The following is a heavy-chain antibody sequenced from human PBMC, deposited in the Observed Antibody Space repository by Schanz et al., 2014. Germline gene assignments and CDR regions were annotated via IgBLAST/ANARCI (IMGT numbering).Heavy chain of an antibody. J-gene: IGHJ3*02. CDR2: ISYSGST. V-gene: IGHV4-31*03. CDR3: ARDRGHGDLPGDI. Sequence: QVQLQESGPGLVKPSQTLSLSCTVSGGSVSSARYYWSWIRQFPGKGLEWIGFISYSGSTYYNPSLKRRVTISVDTSKNQFSLNLSSATAADTAVYYCARDRGHGDLPGDIWGQGTMVTVSS. CDR1: GGSVSSARYY. D-gene: IGHD4-17*01.